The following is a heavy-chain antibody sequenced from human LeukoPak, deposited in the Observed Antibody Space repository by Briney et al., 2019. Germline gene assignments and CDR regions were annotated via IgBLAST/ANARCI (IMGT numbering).Heavy chain of an antibody. CDR2: ISGSGGST. CDR1: GFTFSSYA. J-gene: IGHJ4*02. D-gene: IGHD3-9*01. CDR3: AKDQSVLRYFDWLLLFDY. V-gene: IGHV3-23*01. Sequence: GGSLRLSCAASGFTFSSYAMSWVRQAPGKGLEWVSAISGSGGSTYCADSVKGRFTISRDNSKNTLYLQTNSLRAEDTAVYYCAKDQSVLRYFDWLLLFDYWGQGTLVTVSS.